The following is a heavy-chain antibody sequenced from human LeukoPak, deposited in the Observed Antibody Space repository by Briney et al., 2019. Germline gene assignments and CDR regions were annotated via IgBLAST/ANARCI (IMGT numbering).Heavy chain of an antibody. CDR3: ARQYDSYFYYYLDL. Sequence: SETLSLTCGVSGYPINNAYYWVWIRQPPGKGLGWIGSLYHPDSTYYNPSLKSRVTMSVDTSRNQFSLRLSFVTAADTAVYYCARQYDSYFYYYLDLWGTGTTVTVSS. V-gene: IGHV4-38-2*01. J-gene: IGHJ6*03. CDR2: LYHPDST. CDR1: GYPINNAYY. D-gene: IGHD2-2*01.